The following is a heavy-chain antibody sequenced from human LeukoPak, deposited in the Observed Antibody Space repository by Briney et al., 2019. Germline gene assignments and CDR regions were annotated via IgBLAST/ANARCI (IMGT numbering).Heavy chain of an antibody. CDR1: GYSFTSYW. CDR2: IYPGDSDT. Sequence: GESLKISCKGSGYSFTSYWIGWVHQMPGKDLEWTGIIYPGDSDTRYSPSFQGQVTISADKSISTAYLQWSSLKASDTAMYYCARLSVDTAMVTGHLAFDIWGQGTMVTVSS. V-gene: IGHV5-51*07. CDR3: ARLSVDTAMVTGHLAFDI. J-gene: IGHJ3*02. D-gene: IGHD5-18*01.